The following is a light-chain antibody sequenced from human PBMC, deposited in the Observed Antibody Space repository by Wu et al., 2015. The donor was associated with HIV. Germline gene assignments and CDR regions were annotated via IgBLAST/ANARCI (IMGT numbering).Light chain of an antibody. CDR1: QRLSSRY. V-gene: IGKV3-20*01. Sequence: EILLTQSPGTLSLSPGERATLSCRASQRLSSRYLAWYQQKPGQAPRLLIYGASSRATGIPDRFSGSASGRDFTLTISNMQSEDFAIYYCQQYTNWITFGQGTRLDVK. CDR3: QQYTNWIT. CDR2: GAS. J-gene: IGKJ5*01.